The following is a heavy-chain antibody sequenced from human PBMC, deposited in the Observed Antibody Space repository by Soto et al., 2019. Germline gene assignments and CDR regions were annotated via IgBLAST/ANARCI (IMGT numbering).Heavy chain of an antibody. Sequence: ASVKVSCKASGYTFTSYGISWVRQAPGQGLEWMGWISAYNGNTNYAQKLRGRVTMTTDTSTSTAYMELRSLRSDDTAMYYCARRVPGLHLGEFSRGYWFDPWGQGTLVTVSS. J-gene: IGHJ5*02. CDR1: GYTFTSYG. CDR3: ARRVPGLHLGEFSRGYWFDP. CDR2: ISAYNGNT. D-gene: IGHD3-16*01. V-gene: IGHV1-18*01.